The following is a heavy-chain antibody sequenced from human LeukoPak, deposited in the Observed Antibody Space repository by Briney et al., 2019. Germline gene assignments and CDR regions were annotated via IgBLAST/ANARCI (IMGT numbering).Heavy chain of an antibody. CDR1: GFTFSSYA. J-gene: IGHJ4*02. CDR3: AKDSELRYFDWLPTAFDY. V-gene: IGHV3-23*01. Sequence: GGSLRLSCAASGFTFSSYAMSWVRQAPGKGLEWVSAISGSGGSTYYADSVKGRFTISRDNSKNTLYLQMNSLRAEGTAVYYCAKDSELRYFDWLPTAFDYWGQGTLVTVSS. D-gene: IGHD3-9*01. CDR2: ISGSGGST.